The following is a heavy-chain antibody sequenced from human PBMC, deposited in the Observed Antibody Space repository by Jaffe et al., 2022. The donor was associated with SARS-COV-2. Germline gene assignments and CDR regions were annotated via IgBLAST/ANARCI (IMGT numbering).Heavy chain of an antibody. CDR2: INHSGST. CDR1: GGSFSGYY. D-gene: IGHD4-17*01. J-gene: IGHJ2*01. Sequence: QVQLQQWGAGLLKPSETLSLTCAVYGGSFSGYYWSWIRQPPGKGLEWIGEINHSGSTNYNPSLKSRVTISVDTSKNQFSLKLSSVTAADTAVYYCARRRTGYGGKGWYFDLWGRGTLVTVSS. CDR3: ARRRTGYGGKGWYFDL. V-gene: IGHV4-34*01.